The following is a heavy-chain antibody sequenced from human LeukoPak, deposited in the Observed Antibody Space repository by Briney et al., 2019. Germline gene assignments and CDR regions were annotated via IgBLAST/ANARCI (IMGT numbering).Heavy chain of an antibody. Sequence: GESLKISCKGSGYSFTKYWIGWVRQMPGKGLEWMGIIYPADSDTRYSPSFQGQVTISADKSITTAYLQWSSLEASDTAMYYCARHGPYDSSGYYYPQGNWFDPWGQGTLVTVSS. J-gene: IGHJ5*02. CDR3: ARHGPYDSSGYYYPQGNWFDP. D-gene: IGHD3-22*01. V-gene: IGHV5-51*01. CDR1: GYSFTKYW. CDR2: IYPADSDT.